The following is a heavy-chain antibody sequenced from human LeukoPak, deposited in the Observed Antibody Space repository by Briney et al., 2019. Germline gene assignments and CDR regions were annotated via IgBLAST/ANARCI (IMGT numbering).Heavy chain of an antibody. Sequence: SGGSLRLSCSASGFTFSNYTMHWVRQAPGKGLEYVSSISSNGGSTYSADSVKGRFTISRDNSKNTLYLQMSSLRAEDTAVYYCARGRPMYYDSSGYPLIYFDYWGQGTLVTVYS. J-gene: IGHJ4*02. CDR1: GFTFSNYT. CDR2: ISSNGGST. V-gene: IGHV3-64D*09. D-gene: IGHD3-22*01. CDR3: ARGRPMYYDSSGYPLIYFDY.